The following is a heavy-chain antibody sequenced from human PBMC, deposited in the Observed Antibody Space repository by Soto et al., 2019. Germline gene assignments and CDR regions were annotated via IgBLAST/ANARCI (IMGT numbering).Heavy chain of an antibody. CDR3: ASVTTIWSN. CDR2: VNPNGAST. Sequence: QIQVVQSGAEVKEPGASVKVSCMASGYSSSNYYTHWVRQAPGQGLEWMGIVNPNGASTNHAQRFQGRVTLTRDTSTNTDYMELSRLTSDDTAVYFCASVTTIWSNWGQGTLVTVSS. V-gene: IGHV1-46*01. D-gene: IGHD2-21*02. CDR1: GYSSSNYY. J-gene: IGHJ4*02.